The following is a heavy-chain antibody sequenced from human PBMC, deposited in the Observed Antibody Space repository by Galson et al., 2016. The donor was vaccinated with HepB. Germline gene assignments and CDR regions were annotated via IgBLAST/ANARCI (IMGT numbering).Heavy chain of an antibody. CDR2: ISSDGSST. Sequence: SLRLSCAGSGFTLNYYWMYWVRQAPGKGLVWVSRISSDGSSTSYADFVKGRFTISRDNAKNTLYLQMNSLRAEETALYYFAALPMVWGPGSLVTVSS. CDR1: GFTLNYYW. D-gene: IGHD2-8*01. J-gene: IGHJ4*02. V-gene: IGHV3-74*01. CDR3: AALPMV.